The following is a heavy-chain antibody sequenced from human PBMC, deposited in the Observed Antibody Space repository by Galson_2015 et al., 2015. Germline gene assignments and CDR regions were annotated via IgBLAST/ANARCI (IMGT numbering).Heavy chain of an antibody. CDR3: ARLGFCTGGSCYSDAFDI. CDR2: IFHLGST. CDR1: GYSISSGYY. Sequence: SETLSLTCAVSGYSISSGYYWGWIRQPPGKGLEWIGNIFHLGSTYSTPSLKSRVTISVDTSKNQFSLKLSSVTAADTAVYYRARLGFCTGGSCYSDAFDIWGQGTMVSVSS. J-gene: IGHJ3*02. V-gene: IGHV4-38-2*01. D-gene: IGHD2-15*01.